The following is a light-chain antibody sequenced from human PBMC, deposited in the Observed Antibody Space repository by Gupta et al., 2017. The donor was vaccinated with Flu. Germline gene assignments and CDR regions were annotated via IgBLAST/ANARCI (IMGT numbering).Light chain of an antibody. V-gene: IGLV1-47*01. CDR3: ATWDDSLSGVL. CDR2: KND. CDR1: SSNIGSKD. Sequence: RVTISCSGSSSNIGSKDVYLYQQLPGTAPKLLIYKNDQRPSGVPDRFSGSKSGTSASLAISGLRSEDEADYHCATWDDSLSGVLFGGGTKLTVL. J-gene: IGLJ2*01.